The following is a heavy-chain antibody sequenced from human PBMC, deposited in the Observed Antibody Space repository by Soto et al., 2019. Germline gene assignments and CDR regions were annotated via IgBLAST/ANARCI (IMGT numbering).Heavy chain of an antibody. Sequence: QVQLQESGPGLVKPSQTLSLTCTVSGGSISSGDYYWSWIRQPPGKGLEWIGYIYYSGSTYYNPSLKRPVTLSADTAKNQFPLELSSVTAADTAVYYCASRGDHFDYWGQGTLVTVSS. V-gene: IGHV4-30-4*01. J-gene: IGHJ4*02. CDR3: ASRGDHFDY. D-gene: IGHD3-10*01. CDR2: IYYSGST. CDR1: GGSISSGDYY.